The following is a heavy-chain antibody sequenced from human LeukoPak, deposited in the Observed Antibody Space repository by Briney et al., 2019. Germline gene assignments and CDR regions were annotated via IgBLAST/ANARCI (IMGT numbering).Heavy chain of an antibody. Sequence: SETLSLTCTVSGGSISSGGYYWSWIRQHPGKGLEWIGYIYYSGSTNYNPSLKSRVTISVDTSKNQFSLKLSSVTAADTAVYYCARYIAAAGYFDYWGQGTLVTVSS. J-gene: IGHJ4*02. V-gene: IGHV4-61*08. D-gene: IGHD6-13*01. CDR1: GGSISSGGYY. CDR3: ARYIAAAGYFDY. CDR2: IYYSGST.